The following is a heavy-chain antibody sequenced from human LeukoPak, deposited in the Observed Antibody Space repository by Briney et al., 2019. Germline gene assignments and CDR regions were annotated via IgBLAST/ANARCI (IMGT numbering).Heavy chain of an antibody. CDR3: ARRGYYGSGSFPDY. J-gene: IGHJ4*02. CDR2: ISPYNGDT. CDR1: GYTFTGYY. D-gene: IGHD3-10*01. V-gene: IGHV1-18*04. Sequence: ASVKVSCKASGYTFTGYYMHWVRQAPGQGLEWIGWISPYNGDTDYAQQLRGRVTITTDTSTSTAYMELSSLGSDDTAVYYWARRGYYGSGSFPDYWGEGTLVTVSS.